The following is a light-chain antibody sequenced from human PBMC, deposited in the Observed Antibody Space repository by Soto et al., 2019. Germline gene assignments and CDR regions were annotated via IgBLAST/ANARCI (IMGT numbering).Light chain of an antibody. V-gene: IGLV2-14*01. J-gene: IGLJ1*01. Sequence: QSVLTQPSSLSGSPGQSITISCTGTISDVGGYNHVSWYQQHPGKAPKLMIYEVSNRPSGVSNRFSGSKSDNTASLTISGLQAEDEADYYCSSYTSFSTYVFRTGTKVTVL. CDR1: ISDVGGYNH. CDR3: SSYTSFSTYV. CDR2: EVS.